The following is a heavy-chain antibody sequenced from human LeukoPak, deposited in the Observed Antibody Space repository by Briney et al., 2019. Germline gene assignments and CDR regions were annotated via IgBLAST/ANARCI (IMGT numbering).Heavy chain of an antibody. CDR2: ISDDGRRK. V-gene: IGHV3-30*18. CDR3: AKRPSDYGDYVSYFDY. D-gene: IGHD4-17*01. J-gene: IGHJ4*02. Sequence: GGSLRLSCAASGFSFISYGMHWVRQAPGKGLEWVGVISDDGRRKDYADSVKGRFTISRDNSKDTLYLQMNSLRAEDTAVYHCAKRPSDYGDYVSYFDYWGQGTLVTVSS. CDR1: GFSFISYG.